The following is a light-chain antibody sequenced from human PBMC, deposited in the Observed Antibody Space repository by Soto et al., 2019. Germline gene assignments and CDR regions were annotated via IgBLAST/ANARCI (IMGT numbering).Light chain of an antibody. CDR3: QQRSNWPPVT. V-gene: IGKV3-11*01. J-gene: IGKJ5*01. CDR1: QSVSSY. CDR2: DAS. Sequence: EIVLTQSPATLSLSPGERATLSCRASQSVSSYLAWYQQKPGQAPSLLIYDASNRATGIPARFSGSGSGTDFTLTISSLVPEDFAVYYCQQRSNWPPVTFGQGTRLEIK.